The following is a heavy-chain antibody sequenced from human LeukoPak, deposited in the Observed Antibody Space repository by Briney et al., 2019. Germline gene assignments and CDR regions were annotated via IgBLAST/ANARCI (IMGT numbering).Heavy chain of an antibody. J-gene: IGHJ6*03. V-gene: IGHV1-2*02. CDR3: ARGTIFGVVIIPGDYMDV. Sequence: ASVKVSCKASGYTFTGYYMHWVRQAPGQGLEWMGWINPNSGGTNYAQKFQGRVTMTRDTSISTAYMELSRLRSDDTAVYYCARGTIFGVVIIPGDYMDVWGKGTTVTVSS. D-gene: IGHD3-3*01. CDR2: INPNSGGT. CDR1: GYTFTGYY.